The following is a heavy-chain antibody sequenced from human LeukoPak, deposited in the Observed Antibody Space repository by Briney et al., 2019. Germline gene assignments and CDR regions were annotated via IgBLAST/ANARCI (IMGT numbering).Heavy chain of an antibody. D-gene: IGHD2-15*01. Sequence: ASVKVSCKASGYTFTGYYMHWVRQAPGQGLEWMGRINPNSGGTNYAQKFQGRVTMTRDTSISTAYMELSRLRSDDTAEYYCARIVVVANGPLFDPWGQGTLVTVSS. J-gene: IGHJ5*02. CDR2: INPNSGGT. V-gene: IGHV1-2*06. CDR1: GYTFTGYY. CDR3: ARIVVVANGPLFDP.